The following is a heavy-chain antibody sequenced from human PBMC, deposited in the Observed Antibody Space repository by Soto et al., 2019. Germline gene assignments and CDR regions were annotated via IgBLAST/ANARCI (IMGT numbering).Heavy chain of an antibody. J-gene: IGHJ6*02. CDR1: GFTFSSYA. CDR2: ISYDGSNK. D-gene: IGHD5-18*01. V-gene: IGHV3-30-3*01. Sequence: GGSLRLSCAASGFTFSSYAMHWVRQAPGKGLEWVAVISYDGSNKYYADSVKGRFTISRDNSKNTLYLQMNSLRAEDTAVYYCARDSDTAIEPGGAYYYGLAVRGQGTTVTVSS. CDR3: ARDSDTAIEPGGAYYYGLAV.